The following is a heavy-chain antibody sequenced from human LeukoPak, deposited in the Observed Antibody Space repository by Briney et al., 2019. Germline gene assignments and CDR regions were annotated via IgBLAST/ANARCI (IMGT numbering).Heavy chain of an antibody. Sequence: SETLSLTCTVYGGSISSSSYYWGWIRQPPGKGLEWIGSIYYSGSTYYNPSLKSRVTISVDTSKNQFSLKLSSVTAADTAVYYCARHVRDSSGRAADYWGQGTLVTVSS. CDR3: ARHVRDSSGRAADY. V-gene: IGHV4-39*01. D-gene: IGHD6-19*01. J-gene: IGHJ4*02. CDR1: GGSISSSSYY. CDR2: IYYSGST.